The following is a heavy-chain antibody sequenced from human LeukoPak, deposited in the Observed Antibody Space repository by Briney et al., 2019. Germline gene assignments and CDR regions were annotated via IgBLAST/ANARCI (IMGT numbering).Heavy chain of an antibody. Sequence: GGSLRLSCAASGFTFTSYAMSWVRQAPGKGLEWVSAISSSGGSTYYADSVKGRFTLSRDNSKNTLYLQMNSLRAEDTAVYYCAKRDSSGYYYFDYWGQGTLVTVSS. CDR1: GFTFTSYA. D-gene: IGHD3-22*01. J-gene: IGHJ4*02. CDR2: ISSSGGST. V-gene: IGHV3-23*01. CDR3: AKRDSSGYYYFDY.